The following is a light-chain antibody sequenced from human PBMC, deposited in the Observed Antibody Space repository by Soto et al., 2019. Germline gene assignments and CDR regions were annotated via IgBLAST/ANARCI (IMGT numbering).Light chain of an antibody. J-gene: IGKJ5*01. Sequence: DIQMTQSPSTLSASVGDRVTITCRASQSISSWLAWYQQKPGKAPKLLIYDASSLESGGPSRFSGSGSGTEFSLTTSSLQPDEFATYYCQQYNSYSPIAFGQGTRLEIK. CDR1: QSISSW. CDR2: DAS. CDR3: QQYNSYSPIA. V-gene: IGKV1-5*01.